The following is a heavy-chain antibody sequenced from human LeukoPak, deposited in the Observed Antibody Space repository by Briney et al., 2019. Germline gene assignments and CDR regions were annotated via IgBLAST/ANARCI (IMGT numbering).Heavy chain of an antibody. Sequence: ASVKVSCKASGYTFTSYGISWVRQAPGQGLEWRGWISAYNGNTNYAQRLQGRVTMTTDTSTSTAYLELRSLSSDDTAVYYCARGGLTTTFGGEYGYWGQGTLVTVSS. CDR2: ISAYNGNT. J-gene: IGHJ4*02. CDR1: GYTFTSYG. D-gene: IGHD3-16*01. V-gene: IGHV1-18*01. CDR3: ARGGLTTTFGGEYGY.